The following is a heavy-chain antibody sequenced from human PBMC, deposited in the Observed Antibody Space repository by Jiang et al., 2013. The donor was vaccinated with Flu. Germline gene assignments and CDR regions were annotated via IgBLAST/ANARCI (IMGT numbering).Heavy chain of an antibody. CDR2: INHSGST. Sequence: VLLKPSETLSLTCAVYGGSFSGYYWSWIRQPPGKGLEWIGEINHSGSTNYNPSLKSRVTISVDTSKNQFSLKLSSVTAADTAVYYCARGLEADNGGLGYYYYMDVWGKGTTVTVSS. CDR3: ARGLEADNGGLGYYYYMDV. D-gene: IGHD1-14*01. CDR1: GGSFSGYY. V-gene: IGHV4-34*01. J-gene: IGHJ6*03.